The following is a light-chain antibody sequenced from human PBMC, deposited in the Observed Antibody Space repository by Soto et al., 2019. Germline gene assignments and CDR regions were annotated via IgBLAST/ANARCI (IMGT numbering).Light chain of an antibody. Sequence: EIVLTQSPATLSLSPGERVTLSCRASQSVGNNLAWHQQKPGQAPRLLIYGASTRATGFPARFSGSGSGTEFTLTISSLPSEDFAVYYCQQYNNWPRTFGQGTKVDIK. CDR3: QQYNNWPRT. J-gene: IGKJ1*01. CDR1: QSVGNN. CDR2: GAS. V-gene: IGKV3-15*01.